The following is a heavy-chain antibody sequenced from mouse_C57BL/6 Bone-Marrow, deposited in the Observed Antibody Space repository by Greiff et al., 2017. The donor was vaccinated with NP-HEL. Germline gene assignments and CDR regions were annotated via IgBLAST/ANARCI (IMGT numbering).Heavy chain of an antibody. CDR3: AREEDGYAMDY. CDR2: IYPGSGST. J-gene: IGHJ4*01. CDR1: GYTFTSYW. D-gene: IGHD2-3*01. V-gene: IGHV1-55*01. Sequence: QVQLQQPGAELVKPGASVKMSCKASGYTFTSYWITWVKQRPGQGLEWIGEIYPGSGSTNYNEKFKSKATLTVDTSSSTAYMQLSSLTSEDSAVYYCAREEDGYAMDYWGQGTSVTVSS.